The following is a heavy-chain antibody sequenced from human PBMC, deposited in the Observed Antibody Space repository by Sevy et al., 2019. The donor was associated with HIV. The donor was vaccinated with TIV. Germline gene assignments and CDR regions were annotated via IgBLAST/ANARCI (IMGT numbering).Heavy chain of an antibody. Sequence: GGSLRLSCAASGFTFSHYYMSWIRQAPGKGLEWVSYISSSGNTIYYTDSVKGRFPITRDNAKNSPYLQMDSLRAEDTAVYYCARDPTYYDFWSGYYTGWFDPWGQGTLVTVSS. CDR1: GFTFSHYY. CDR3: ARDPTYYDFWSGYYTGWFDP. D-gene: IGHD3-3*01. CDR2: ISSSGNTI. J-gene: IGHJ5*02. V-gene: IGHV3-11*01.